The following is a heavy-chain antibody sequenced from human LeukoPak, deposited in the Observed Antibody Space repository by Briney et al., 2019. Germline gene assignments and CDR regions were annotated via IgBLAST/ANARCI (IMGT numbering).Heavy chain of an antibody. CDR2: IDIDGSTA. D-gene: IGHD3-22*01. J-gene: IGHJ4*02. Sequence: PGGSLRLSCAASGFTFRSYWMHWVRQAPGKGLVWVSHIDIDGSTATYADSVRGRFTISRDNAKNTLYLQMNSLSAEDTAVYYCARNLYDSGGYYLGLDYWGQGTLVTVSS. V-gene: IGHV3-74*01. CDR1: GFTFRSYW. CDR3: ARNLYDSGGYYLGLDY.